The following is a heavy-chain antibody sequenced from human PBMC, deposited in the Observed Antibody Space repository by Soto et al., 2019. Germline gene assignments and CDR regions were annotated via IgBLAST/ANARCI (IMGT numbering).Heavy chain of an antibody. Sequence: ASVKVSCKASGYTFTTYNMHWVRQAPGQGPEWMGVINPSDGTTSLAQGFQGRVTMTRDTSTSTAYMELRGLRSDDTAIYYCARGAIVLVPADKHYFEYWGQGTLVTLSS. CDR1: GYTFTTYN. D-gene: IGHD2-21*01. V-gene: IGHV1-46*01. J-gene: IGHJ4*02. CDR3: ARGAIVLVPADKHYFEY. CDR2: INPSDGTT.